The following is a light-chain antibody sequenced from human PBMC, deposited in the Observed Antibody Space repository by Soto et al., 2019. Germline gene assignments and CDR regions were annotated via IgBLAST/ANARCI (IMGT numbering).Light chain of an antibody. CDR2: GNS. CDR1: SSNIGGGYG. Sequence: QSVLTQPPSVSGAPGQRVTISCTGSSSNIGGGYGVHWYQQLPGTAPKLLIYGNSNRPSGVPDRFSGSKSGTSASLAITGLQAEDEADYYCQSYDSSLSGSVFGGGTKLTVL. CDR3: QSYDSSLSGSV. J-gene: IGLJ3*02. V-gene: IGLV1-40*01.